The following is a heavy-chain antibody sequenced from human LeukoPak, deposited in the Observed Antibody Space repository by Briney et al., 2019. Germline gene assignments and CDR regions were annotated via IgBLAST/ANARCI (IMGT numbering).Heavy chain of an antibody. D-gene: IGHD6-19*01. J-gene: IGHJ3*02. CDR2: IIPIFGTA. CDR1: GGTFSSYA. V-gene: IGHV1-69*06. CDR3: ARRGQWRHRDAFDI. Sequence: SVKVSCKASGGTFSSYAISWVRQAPGQGLEWMGGIIPIFGTANYAQKFQGRVTITADKSTSTAYMELSSLRSEDTAVYYCARRGQWRHRDAFDIWGQGTMVTVSS.